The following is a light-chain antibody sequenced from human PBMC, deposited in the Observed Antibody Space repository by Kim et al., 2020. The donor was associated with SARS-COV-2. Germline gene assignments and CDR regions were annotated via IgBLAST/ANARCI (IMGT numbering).Light chain of an antibody. CDR3: AAWDYSLKGWV. CDR2: NDN. J-gene: IGLJ3*02. CDR1: RSNIGSNP. V-gene: IGLV1-44*01. Sequence: GQRVTVYCSGTRSNIGSNPVNWFQQVPGTAPKLFIYNDNQRPSGVPDRVSASKSGTSASLAISGLQLEDAAHYFCAAWDYSLKGWVFGGGTQLTVL.